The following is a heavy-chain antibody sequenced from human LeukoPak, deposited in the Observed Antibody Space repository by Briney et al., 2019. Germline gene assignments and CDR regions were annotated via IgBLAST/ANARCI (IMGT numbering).Heavy chain of an antibody. D-gene: IGHD5/OR15-5a*01. Sequence: GGSLRLSCAASGFTFSSYSMNWVRQAPGKGLEWVSYISSVSGTIYYADSVKGRFTISRDNAKNSLYLQMNSLRAEDTAVYYCAKHVYAHYYYYMDVWGQGTLVTVSS. V-gene: IGHV3-48*01. CDR3: AKHVYAHYYYYMDV. CDR2: ISSVSGTI. CDR1: GFTFSSYS. J-gene: IGHJ6*03.